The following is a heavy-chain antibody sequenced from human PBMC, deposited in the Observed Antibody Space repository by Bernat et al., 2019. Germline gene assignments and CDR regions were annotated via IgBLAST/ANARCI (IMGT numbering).Heavy chain of an antibody. D-gene: IGHD4-17*01. CDR3: AREGTTVTKGALDI. CDR1: GFTFSSYD. CDR2: ITTAGDT. J-gene: IGHJ3*02. V-gene: IGHV3-13*01. Sequence: EVQLVESGGGLVQPGGSLRLSCAASGFTFSSYDMHWVRQAPGKGLEWVSTITTAGDTYYPGSVKGRFTISRENAKNSLYLQMNTLRAEETAVYYCAREGTTVTKGALDIWGQGTMVTVSS.